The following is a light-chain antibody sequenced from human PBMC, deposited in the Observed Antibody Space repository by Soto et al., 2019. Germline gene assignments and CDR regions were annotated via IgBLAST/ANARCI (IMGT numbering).Light chain of an antibody. V-gene: IGKV1-33*01. CDR1: QFISNY. CDR2: DAS. Sequence: DIQMTQSPSSLSASVGDRVTFTCRASQFISNYLNWYQHKPGKAPKLLIYDASILEAGVPSRFSGSGSGTDFTFTISSLQPEDVATYYCQKCDYLPIFGPGTTVDFK. CDR3: QKCDYLPI. J-gene: IGKJ3*01.